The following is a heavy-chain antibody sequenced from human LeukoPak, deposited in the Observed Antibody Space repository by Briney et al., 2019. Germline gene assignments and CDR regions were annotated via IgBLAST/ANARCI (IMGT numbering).Heavy chain of an antibody. J-gene: IGHJ4*02. Sequence: GGSLRLSCEAYGFTFSGFGMHWVRQAPGKGLEWVAVISYDGSNKYYADSVKGRFTISRDNSKNTLFMQMNSLRAEDTAVYYCAKDKSIAVAGTNDYFDYWGQGTLVTVSS. CDR2: ISYDGSNK. CDR3: AKDKSIAVAGTNDYFDY. D-gene: IGHD6-19*01. V-gene: IGHV3-30*18. CDR1: GFTFSGFG.